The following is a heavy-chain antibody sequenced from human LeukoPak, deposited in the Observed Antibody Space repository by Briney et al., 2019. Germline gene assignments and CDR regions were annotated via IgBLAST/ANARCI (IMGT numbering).Heavy chain of an antibody. V-gene: IGHV4-38-2*01. CDR1: GYSIRSGYQ. CDR3: ARAEINDYNRY. CDR2: INYSGRT. Sequence: SETLSLTCSVSGYSIRSGYQWGWIRQAPGKGLEWIGSINYSGRTYDNPSLKSRVAISIDTSKNQIFLKLRSTTAADTAHYYCARAEINDYNRYWGQGILVIVSS. J-gene: IGHJ4*02. D-gene: IGHD4-11*01.